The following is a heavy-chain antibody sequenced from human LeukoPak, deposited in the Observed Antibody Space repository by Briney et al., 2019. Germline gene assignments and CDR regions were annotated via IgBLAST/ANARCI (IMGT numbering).Heavy chain of an antibody. CDR2: IYYSGST. CDR1: GGSISSSSYY. CDR3: ARGTGTYYYMDV. V-gene: IGHV4-39*07. D-gene: IGHD1/OR15-1a*01. J-gene: IGHJ6*03. Sequence: PSETLSPTCTVSGGSISSSSYYWGWIRQPPGKGLEWIGSIYYSGSTYYNPSLKSRVTISVDTSKNQFSLQLNSVTPEDTAVYYCARGTGTYYYMDVWGKGTTVTVSS.